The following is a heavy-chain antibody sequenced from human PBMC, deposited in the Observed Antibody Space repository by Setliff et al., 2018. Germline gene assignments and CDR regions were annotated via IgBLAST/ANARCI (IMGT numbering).Heavy chain of an antibody. V-gene: IGHV1-18*01. CDR1: GYTFTSYG. Sequence: ASVKVSCKASGYTFTSYGISWVRQAPGQGLEWMGWISAYNGNTNYAQKLQGRVTMTEDTSTDTAYMELSSLRSEDTAVYCCATQPLQWELLGFDYWGQGTLGTVSS. D-gene: IGHD1-26*01. CDR2: ISAYNGNT. J-gene: IGHJ4*02. CDR3: ATQPLQWELLGFDY.